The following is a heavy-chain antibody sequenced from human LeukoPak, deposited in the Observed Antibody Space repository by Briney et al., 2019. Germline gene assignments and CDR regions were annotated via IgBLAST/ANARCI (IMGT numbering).Heavy chain of an antibody. Sequence: GGSLRLSCAASGFAFSNLAMGWVRQAPGQGLEWVSVISDSGSLTYYADSVKGRFTISRDNSKNTLYLQMNSLRAEDTAVYYCAKDSRYYDSSGLFDYWGQGTLVTVSS. D-gene: IGHD3-22*01. CDR3: AKDSRYYDSSGLFDY. J-gene: IGHJ4*02. CDR1: GFAFSNLA. CDR2: ISDSGSLT. V-gene: IGHV3-23*01.